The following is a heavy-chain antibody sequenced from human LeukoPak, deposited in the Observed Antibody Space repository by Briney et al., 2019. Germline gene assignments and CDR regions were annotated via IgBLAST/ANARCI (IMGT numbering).Heavy chain of an antibody. D-gene: IGHD2-8*01. CDR2: INPSGCSK. Sequence: GASVKVSCKASGYTFTSYYMHWVRQAPGKGLEWMGIINPSGCSKSYAQKFQGRDTMNRDTSTSTVYMELSSLRSEDKAVYYCAREHMLYYFDYWGQGTLVTVSS. CDR1: GYTFTSYY. CDR3: AREHMLYYFDY. V-gene: IGHV1-46*01. J-gene: IGHJ4*02.